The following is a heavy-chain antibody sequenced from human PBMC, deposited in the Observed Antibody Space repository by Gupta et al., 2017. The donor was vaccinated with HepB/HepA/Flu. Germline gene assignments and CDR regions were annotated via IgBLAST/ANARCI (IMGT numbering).Heavy chain of an antibody. V-gene: IGHV5-51*01. CDR2: SYPGDSDT. CDR3: ARHRNYDFWSGYLGSHNWFDP. J-gene: IGHJ5*02. D-gene: IGHD3-3*01. CDR1: GYSFTSYW. Sequence: EVQLVQSGAEVKKPGESLKISCKGSGYSFTSYWIRWVRQMPGKGLEWMGISYPGDSDTRYSPSFQGQVTISADKSISTAYLQWSSLKASDTAMYYCARHRNYDFWSGYLGSHNWFDPWGQGTLVTVSS.